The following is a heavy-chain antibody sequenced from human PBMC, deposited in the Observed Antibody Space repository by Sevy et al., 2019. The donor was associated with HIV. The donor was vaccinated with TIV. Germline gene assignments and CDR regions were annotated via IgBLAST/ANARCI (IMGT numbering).Heavy chain of an antibody. CDR1: GFTFSSYS. CDR2: ISSSSSYI. D-gene: IGHD1-26*01. J-gene: IGHJ4*02. V-gene: IGHV3-21*01. Sequence: GRSLRLSCAASGFTFSSYSMNWVRQAPGKGLEWVSSISSSSSYIYYVDSVKGRFTISRDNAKNSLYLQMNSLRAEDTAVYYCATLYSGSYSGFDYWGQGTLVTVSS. CDR3: ATLYSGSYSGFDY.